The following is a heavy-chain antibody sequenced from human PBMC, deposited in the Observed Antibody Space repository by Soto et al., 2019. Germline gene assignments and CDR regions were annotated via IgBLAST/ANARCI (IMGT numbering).Heavy chain of an antibody. CDR2: ISGSGGST. J-gene: IGHJ4*02. CDR1: GFTFSSYA. Sequence: PGGSLRLSCAASGFTFSSYAMSWVRQAPGKGLEWVSAISGSGGSTYYADSVKGRFTISRDNSKNTLYLQMNSLRAEDTAVYYCARDPPRYCSGGSRYLFDYWGQGTLVIVSS. D-gene: IGHD2-15*01. V-gene: IGHV3-23*01. CDR3: ARDPPRYCSGGSRYLFDY.